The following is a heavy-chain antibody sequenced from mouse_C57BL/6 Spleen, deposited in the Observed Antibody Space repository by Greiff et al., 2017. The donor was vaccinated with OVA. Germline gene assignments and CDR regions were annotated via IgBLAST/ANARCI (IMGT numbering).Heavy chain of an antibody. V-gene: IGHV1-59*01. J-gene: IGHJ2*01. D-gene: IGHD2-12*01. Sequence: QVQLQQPGAELVRPGTSVKLSCKASGYTFTSYWMHWVKQRPGQGLEWIGVIDPSDSYTNYNQKFKGKATLTGDTSSSTAYMQLSSLTSEDSAVYYCARGDSFDYWGQGTTLTVSS. CDR3: ARGDSFDY. CDR2: IDPSDSYT. CDR1: GYTFTSYW.